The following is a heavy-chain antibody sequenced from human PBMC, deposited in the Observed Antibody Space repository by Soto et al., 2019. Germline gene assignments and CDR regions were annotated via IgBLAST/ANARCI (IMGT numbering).Heavy chain of an antibody. CDR1: GGSISSSSYC. CDR3: ARTDDDLRNSHDAFEI. D-gene: IGHD3-3*01. J-gene: IGHJ3*02. CDR2: TYYSGST. Sequence: QLQLQESGPELVEPSEALFLTCTVSGGSISSSSYCWGWIRPPPGKGLGWIGSTYYSGSTFHNPSAQSRVTTSVCTPRSQFSLMLSSVSAADTSVYYCARTDDDLRNSHDAFEIWGQWTTVTVSS. V-gene: IGHV4-39*01.